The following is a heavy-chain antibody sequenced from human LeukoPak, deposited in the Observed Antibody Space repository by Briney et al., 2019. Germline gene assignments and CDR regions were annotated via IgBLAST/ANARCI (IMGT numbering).Heavy chain of an antibody. V-gene: IGHV4-4*07. J-gene: IGHJ4*02. D-gene: IGHD5-18*01. CDR3: ARSGYTISAYHSDF. Sequence: SETLSLTCDVSGVSIQSYWWSWVRKPAGKGLEWIGRNYTTGRTNYSPSFQSRVTMSIDVSSNQFSLTLRSVTAADTAVYYCARSGYTISAYHSDFWGQGAPVTVSS. CDR2: NYTTGRT. CDR1: GVSIQSYW.